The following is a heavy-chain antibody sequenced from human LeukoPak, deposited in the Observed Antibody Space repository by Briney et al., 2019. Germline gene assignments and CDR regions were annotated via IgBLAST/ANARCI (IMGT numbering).Heavy chain of an antibody. V-gene: IGHV3-23*01. CDR3: AKDLGVLRYFDTPIFDY. Sequence: PGGSLRLSSAASGFTFSGYAMSWVRQAPGQRLGWVSGFSGRGGSTYYADSVKRPFTISRDNSKNTLYLQMNSLRAEDTAVYYCAKDLGVLRYFDTPIFDYWGQGTLVTVSS. J-gene: IGHJ4*02. CDR1: GFTFSGYA. D-gene: IGHD3-9*01. CDR2: FSGRGGST.